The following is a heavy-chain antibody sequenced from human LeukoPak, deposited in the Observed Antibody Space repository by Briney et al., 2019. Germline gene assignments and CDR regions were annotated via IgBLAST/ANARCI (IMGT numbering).Heavy chain of an antibody. CDR2: IIPIFGTA. D-gene: IGHD2-2*01. CDR1: GYTFSNYG. CDR3: AGQGYCSSTSCYAGDYYYYMDV. J-gene: IGHJ6*03. Sequence: ASVKVSCKTSGYTFSNYGISWVRQAPGQGLEWMGGIIPIFGTANYAQKFQGRVTITADESTSTAYMELSSLRSEDTAVYYCAGQGYCSSTSCYAGDYYYYMDVWGKGTTVTISS. V-gene: IGHV1-69*13.